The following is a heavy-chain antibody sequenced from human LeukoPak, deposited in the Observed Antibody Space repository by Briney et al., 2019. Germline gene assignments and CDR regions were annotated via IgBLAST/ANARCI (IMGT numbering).Heavy chain of an antibody. Sequence: GGSLRLSCAASGFTFSSYWMSWVGQARGKGGEGVSYISSRGSTIYYADSVKGRFTISRDNAKNSLYLQMNSLRAEDTAVYYCARGLCGTSCPPNYYYYMDVWGKGTTVTVSS. CDR2: ISSRGSTI. CDR3: ARGLCGTSCPPNYYYYMDV. D-gene: IGHD2-2*01. J-gene: IGHJ6*03. CDR1: GFTFSSYW. V-gene: IGHV3-48*04.